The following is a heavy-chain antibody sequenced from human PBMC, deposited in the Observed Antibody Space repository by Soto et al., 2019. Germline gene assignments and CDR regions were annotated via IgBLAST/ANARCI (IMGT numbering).Heavy chain of an antibody. CDR2: INPSGGST. V-gene: IGHV1-46*01. CDR1: GYTFTSYF. Sequence: QVQLVQSGAEVKKPGASVKVSCKASGYTFTSYFMHWVRQAPGQGLERMGIINPSGGSTSYAQKVPGRVPMTRDTSTSTVYMELSSRRSEATAVYYCATSIAARREGLASYYYMDVWGKGTTVTVSS. D-gene: IGHD6-6*01. CDR3: ATSIAARREGLASYYYMDV. J-gene: IGHJ6*03.